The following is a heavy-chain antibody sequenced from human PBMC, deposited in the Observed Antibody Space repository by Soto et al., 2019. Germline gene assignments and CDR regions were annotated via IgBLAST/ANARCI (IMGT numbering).Heavy chain of an antibody. J-gene: IGHJ6*02. D-gene: IGHD2-8*02. CDR3: ASCLRATGTGNYYYVMDV. CDR2: IMPIFGTA. V-gene: IGHV1-69*12. CDR1: GGTFRNYA. Sequence: QVQLVQSGAEVKKPGSSVKVSCKASGGTFRNYAISWVRQAPGQGLEWVGGIMPIFGTADYAQKFQGRVTITADESMSTAYMELSSLRSEDTAGYFCASCLRATGTGNYYYVMDVWGQGTTVTVSS.